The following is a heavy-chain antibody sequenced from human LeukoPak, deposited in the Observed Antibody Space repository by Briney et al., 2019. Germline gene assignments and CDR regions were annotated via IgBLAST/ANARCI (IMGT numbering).Heavy chain of an antibody. V-gene: IGHV3-33*01. CDR3: AIGNYGSGSYYPILGFYYYYGMDV. CDR2: IWYDGSNK. D-gene: IGHD3-10*01. CDR1: GFTFSSYG. J-gene: IGHJ6*02. Sequence: PGGSLRLSCAASGFTFSSYGMHWVRQAPGKGLEWVAVIWYDGSNKYYADSVKGRFTISRDNSKNTLYLQMNSLRAEDTAVYYCAIGNYGSGSYYPILGFYYYYGMDVWGQGTTVTVSS.